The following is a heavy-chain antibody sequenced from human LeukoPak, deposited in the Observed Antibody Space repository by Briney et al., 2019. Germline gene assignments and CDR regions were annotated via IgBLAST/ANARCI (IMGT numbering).Heavy chain of an antibody. D-gene: IGHD3-3*01. CDR1: GFTFGDYA. J-gene: IGHJ4*02. V-gene: IGHV3-7*01. CDR3: ARAPREWLLGYYFDY. CDR2: VKYDGSEK. Sequence: PGGSLRLTCTASGFTFGDYAMSWFRQAPGKGLEWVANVKYDGSEKYYVDSVNGRFTISRDNAKNSLYLQMNSLRAEDTAVYYCARAPREWLLGYYFDYWGQGTLVTVSS.